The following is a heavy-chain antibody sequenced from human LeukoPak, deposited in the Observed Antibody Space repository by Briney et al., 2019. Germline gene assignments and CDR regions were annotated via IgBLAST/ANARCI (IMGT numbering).Heavy chain of an antibody. CDR3: ARWNGDYGYYYYGMDV. CDR2: IYYSGST. D-gene: IGHD4-17*01. J-gene: IGHJ6*02. Sequence: SQTLSLTCTVSGGSISSGGYSWSWIRQHPGKGLEWIGYIYYSGSTYYNPSLKSRVTISVDTSKNQFSLKLSSVTAEDTAVYYCARWNGDYGYYYYGMDVWGQGTTVTVSS. V-gene: IGHV4-31*03. CDR1: GGSISSGGYS.